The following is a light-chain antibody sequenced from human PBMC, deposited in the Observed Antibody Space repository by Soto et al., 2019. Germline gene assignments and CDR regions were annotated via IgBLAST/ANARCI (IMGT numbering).Light chain of an antibody. CDR3: QQYGSSPLT. CDR2: AAS. V-gene: IGKV3-20*01. J-gene: IGKJ4*01. CDR1: QSVSSSY. Sequence: EIVLTQSPGTLSLSPGERATLSCRASQSVSSSYLAWYQQKPGQAPRLLIYAASTRTTGIPDRFSGSGSGTAFTLTISRLEPEDFAVYYCQQYGSSPLTFDGGTKVEIK.